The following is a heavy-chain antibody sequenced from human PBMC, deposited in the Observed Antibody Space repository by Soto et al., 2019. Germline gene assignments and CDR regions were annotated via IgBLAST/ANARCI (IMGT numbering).Heavy chain of an antibody. Sequence: QVQLVQSGAEVKKPGSSVKVSCKASGGNFRRYAISWVRQAPGQGLEWMGGILPIFGSPSHAQKFQGRVTVTADESTSTAYVELPSLTSEDTAMYYCVFGDCTTTSCSYYFYGLDVWGQGSPVTVSS. V-gene: IGHV1-69*01. CDR2: ILPIFGSP. CDR3: VFGDCTTTSCSYYFYGLDV. J-gene: IGHJ6*02. CDR1: GGNFRRYA. D-gene: IGHD2-2*01.